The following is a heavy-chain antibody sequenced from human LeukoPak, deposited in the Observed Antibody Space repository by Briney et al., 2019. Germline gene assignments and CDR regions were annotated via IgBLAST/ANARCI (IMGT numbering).Heavy chain of an antibody. CDR2: IIPIFGTA. J-gene: IGHJ5*02. Sequence: GASVKVSCKASGGTCSSYAISWVRQAPGQGLEWMGGIIPIFGTANYAQKFQGRVTITTDGSTSTAYMELSSLRSEDTAVYYCAREICSSTSCYNWFDPWGQGTLVTVSS. CDR1: GGTCSSYA. D-gene: IGHD2-2*01. CDR3: AREICSSTSCYNWFDP. V-gene: IGHV1-69*05.